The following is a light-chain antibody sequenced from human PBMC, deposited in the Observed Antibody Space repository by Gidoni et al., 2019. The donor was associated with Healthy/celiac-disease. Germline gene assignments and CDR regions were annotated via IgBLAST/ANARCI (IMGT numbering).Light chain of an antibody. CDR2: DAS. V-gene: IGKV3-11*01. J-gene: IGKJ2*01. CDR3: QQRSNWPYT. Sequence: EIVLTQSPATLSLSPGERATLSCRARQSVSSYLAWDQQKPGQAPRLLIYDASNRATGIPARFSGSGSGTDFTLTISSLEPEDFAVYYCQQRSNWPYTFGQGTKLEIK. CDR1: QSVSSY.